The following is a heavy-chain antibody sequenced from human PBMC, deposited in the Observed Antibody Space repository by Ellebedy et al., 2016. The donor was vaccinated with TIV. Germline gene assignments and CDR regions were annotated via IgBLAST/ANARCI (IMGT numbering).Heavy chain of an antibody. CDR2: INAGNGNT. J-gene: IGHJ4*02. V-gene: IGHV1-3*01. CDR1: GYTFTSYA. Sequence: ASVKVSCXASGYTFTSYAMHWVRQAPGQRLEWMGWINAGNGNTKYSQKLQGRVTMTTDTSTSTAYMELRSLRSDDTAVYYCARGGPGRVVVPAGTPDYWGQGTLVTVSS. D-gene: IGHD2-2*01. CDR3: ARGGPGRVVVPAGTPDY.